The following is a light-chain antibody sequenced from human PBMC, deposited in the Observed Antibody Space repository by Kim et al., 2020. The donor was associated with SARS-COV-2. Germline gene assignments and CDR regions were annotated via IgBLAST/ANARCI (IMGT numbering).Light chain of an antibody. Sequence: QSVLTQPASVSGSPGQSITISCTGTSSDFSTYNYVSWYQHHPGTAPKLMIYDVSERPSGVSNRFSGSKSGKTASLTISGLQAEDEAYYYCTSYTPSSTLVFGGGTQLTVL. J-gene: IGLJ2*01. V-gene: IGLV2-14*03. CDR3: TSYTPSSTLV. CDR2: DVS. CDR1: SSDFSTYNY.